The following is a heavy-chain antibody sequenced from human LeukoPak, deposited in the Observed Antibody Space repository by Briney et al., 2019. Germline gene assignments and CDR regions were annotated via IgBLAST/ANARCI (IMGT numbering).Heavy chain of an antibody. CDR1: GYSISSGYY. D-gene: IGHD6-13*01. J-gene: IGHJ4*02. V-gene: IGHV4-38-2*01. CDR2: IYHSGST. CDR3: ARGLDFIAAAAYFDY. Sequence: SETLSLTCAVSGYSISSGYYWGWIRQPPGKGLEWIGSIYHSGSTYYNPSLKSRVTISVDTSKNQFSLKRSSVTAADTAVYYCARGLDFIAAAAYFDYWGQGTLVTVSS.